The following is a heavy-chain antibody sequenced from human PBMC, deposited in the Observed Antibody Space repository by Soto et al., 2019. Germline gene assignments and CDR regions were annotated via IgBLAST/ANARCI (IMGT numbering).Heavy chain of an antibody. CDR1: GDTVSTNSAA. J-gene: IGHJ6*02. V-gene: IGHV6-1*01. Sequence: SQTHSLTCAISGDTVSTNSAALNLIRQSPSRGLEWLGRTYYRSKWYNDYAVSVKSRITINPDTSKNQFSLQLNSVTPEDTAVYYCARASSGWFWGYYYYGMDVWGQGTTVTVS. CDR2: TYYRSKWYN. D-gene: IGHD6-19*01. CDR3: ARASSGWFWGYYYYGMDV.